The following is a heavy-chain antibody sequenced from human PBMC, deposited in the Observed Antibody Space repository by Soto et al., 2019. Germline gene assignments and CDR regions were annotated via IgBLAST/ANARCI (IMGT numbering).Heavy chain of an antibody. CDR3: ARDPGYGTENYYFDY. V-gene: IGHV3-33*01. D-gene: IGHD5-18*01. CDR1: GFTFSSYG. CDR2: IWYDGSNK. Sequence: PGGSLRLSCAASGFTFSSYGMHWVRQAPGKGLEWVAVIWYDGSNKYYADSVKGRFTISRDNSKSTLYLQMNSLRAEDTAVYYCARDPGYGTENYYFDYWGQGTLVTVSS. J-gene: IGHJ4*02.